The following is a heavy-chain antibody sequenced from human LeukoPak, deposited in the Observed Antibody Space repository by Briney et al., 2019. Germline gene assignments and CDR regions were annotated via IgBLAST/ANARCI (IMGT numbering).Heavy chain of an antibody. J-gene: IGHJ5*02. CDR3: ARVVGNTATVNLYWFEP. CDR1: GGSVSSYY. Sequence: SETLSLICTVSGGSVSSYYWSWIRQPAGKGLEWIGCIYTSGSTNYNPSLKSRVTMSVDTSKNQFSLKLSSVTAADTAVYYYARVVGNTATVNLYWFEPWGQGTLVTVSS. D-gene: IGHD5-18*01. CDR2: IYTSGST. V-gene: IGHV4-4*07.